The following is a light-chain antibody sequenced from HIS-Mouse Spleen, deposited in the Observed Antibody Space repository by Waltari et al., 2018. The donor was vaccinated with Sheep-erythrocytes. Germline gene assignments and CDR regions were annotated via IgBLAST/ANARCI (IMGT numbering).Light chain of an antibody. CDR2: EGS. J-gene: IGLJ2*01. CDR3: CSYAGSSTFHVV. CDR1: SSDVGSYNL. V-gene: IGLV2-23*03. Sequence: QSALTQPASVSGSPGQPITISCTGTSSDVGSYNLVSWYQQHPGQAPKLMIYEGSKRPSGVSNRFSGSKSGNTASLTISGLQAEDEADYYCCSYAGSSTFHVVFGGGTKLTVL.